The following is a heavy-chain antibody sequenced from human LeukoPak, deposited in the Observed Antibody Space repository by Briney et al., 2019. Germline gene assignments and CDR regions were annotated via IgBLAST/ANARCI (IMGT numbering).Heavy chain of an antibody. CDR1: GGSFSGYY. CDR3: ARGKGVGARARFDP. Sequence: SETLSLTCAVYGGSFSGYYWSWIRQPPGKGLEWIGKINHSGSTNYNPSLKSRVTISVDTSKNQFSLKLSSVTAADTAVYYCARGKGVGARARFDPWGQGTLVTVSS. V-gene: IGHV4-34*01. CDR2: INHSGST. D-gene: IGHD1-26*01. J-gene: IGHJ5*02.